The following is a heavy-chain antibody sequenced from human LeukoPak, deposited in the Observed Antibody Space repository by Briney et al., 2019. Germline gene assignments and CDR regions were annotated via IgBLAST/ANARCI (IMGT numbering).Heavy chain of an antibody. V-gene: IGHV4-59*01. CDR1: GDSISSYY. Sequence: SETLSLTCTVSGDSISSYYWSWIRQPPGKGLEWIGYIYYSGSTNYNPSLKSRVTISVDTSKNQFSLKLSSVTAADTAVYYCAREGSSGWGDFDYWGHGTLVTVSS. CDR3: AREGSSGWGDFDY. D-gene: IGHD6-19*01. CDR2: IYYSGST. J-gene: IGHJ4*01.